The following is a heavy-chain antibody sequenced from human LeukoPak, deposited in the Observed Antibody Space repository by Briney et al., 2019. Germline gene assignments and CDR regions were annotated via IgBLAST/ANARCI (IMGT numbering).Heavy chain of an antibody. J-gene: IGHJ6*03. Sequence: SETLSLTCTVSGGSTNSHYWNWIRQPPGKGLKWIGYIYYSGSTNYNPSLKSRVTISIHTSRKQFSLNLSSVTAADTAVYYCARGDFYYYMDVWGKGTTVTVSS. CDR3: ARGDFYYYMDV. V-gene: IGHV4-59*11. CDR1: GGSTNSHY. D-gene: IGHD2-21*01. CDR2: IYYSGST.